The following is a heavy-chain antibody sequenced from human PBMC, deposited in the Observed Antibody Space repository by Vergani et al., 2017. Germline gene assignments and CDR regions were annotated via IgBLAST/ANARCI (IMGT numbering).Heavy chain of an antibody. Sequence: QITLTESGPTLVKPTQTLTLTCTFSGFSLSTSGVGVGWIRQPAGKALVWLALIYWNDDKRYSPSLKSRLTITKATSENQVVLTMTNMDPVDTATYYCAHSSLVLGYNWFDPWGQGTLVTVSS. CDR2: IYWNDDK. V-gene: IGHV2-5*01. J-gene: IGHJ5*02. CDR3: AHSSLVLGYNWFDP. CDR1: GFSLSTSGVG. D-gene: IGHD3-3*02.